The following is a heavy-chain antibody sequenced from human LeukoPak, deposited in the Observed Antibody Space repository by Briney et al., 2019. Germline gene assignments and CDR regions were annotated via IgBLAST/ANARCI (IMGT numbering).Heavy chain of an antibody. Sequence: GGSLRLSCAASGFTFSSYARSWVRQAPGKGLEWVSAISGSGGSTYYADSVKGRFTISRDNSKNTLYLQMNSLKAEDTAVYYCAKDEDIVLLYYFHYWGQGTLVTVSS. D-gene: IGHD2-8*01. CDR3: AKDEDIVLLYYFHY. V-gene: IGHV3-23*01. CDR1: GFTFSSYA. J-gene: IGHJ4*02. CDR2: ISGSGGST.